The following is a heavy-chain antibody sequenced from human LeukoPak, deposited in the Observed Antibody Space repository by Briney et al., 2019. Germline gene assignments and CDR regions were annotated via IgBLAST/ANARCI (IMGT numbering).Heavy chain of an antibody. V-gene: IGHV3-20*04. CDR1: GFTFDDYG. CDR3: ARGSTYYYDTFFDY. D-gene: IGHD3-22*01. Sequence: GGSLRLSCAASGFTFDDYGMSWVRQGPGKGLKWVSGINWNGGSTGYADSVKGRFTISRDNAKNSLYLQMNSLRAEDTALYYCARGSTYYYDTFFDYWGQGTLVTVSS. CDR2: INWNGGST. J-gene: IGHJ4*02.